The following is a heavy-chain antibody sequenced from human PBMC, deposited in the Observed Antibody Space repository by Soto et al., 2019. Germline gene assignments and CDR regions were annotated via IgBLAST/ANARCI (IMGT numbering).Heavy chain of an antibody. CDR3: AREGLLLQPDY. CDR1: GYTFTNND. Sequence: QIQLVQSGTEVRKPGASAKVSCKTSGYTFTNNDVCWVRQTPGQGLEWMGWISPYSGKTNYARKFKGRVTMTTDTSTSTVYMELTSLTSDDTAVYYCAREGLLLQPDYWGQGTLVTVSS. CDR2: ISPYSGKT. J-gene: IGHJ4*02. V-gene: IGHV1-18*01. D-gene: IGHD3-22*01.